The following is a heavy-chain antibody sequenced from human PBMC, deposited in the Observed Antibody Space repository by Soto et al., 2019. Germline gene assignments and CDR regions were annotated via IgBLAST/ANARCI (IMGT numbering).Heavy chain of an antibody. CDR2: IYYSGST. D-gene: IGHD6-6*01. J-gene: IGHJ6*02. Sequence: PSETLSLTCTVSGGSISSGDYYWSWIRQPPGKGLEWIGYIYYSGSTYYNPSLKSRVTISVDTSKNQFSLKLSSVTAADTAVYYCARAAGKQLARFYYYGMDVWGQGTTVTVSS. CDR1: GGSISSGDYY. V-gene: IGHV4-30-4*01. CDR3: ARAAGKQLARFYYYGMDV.